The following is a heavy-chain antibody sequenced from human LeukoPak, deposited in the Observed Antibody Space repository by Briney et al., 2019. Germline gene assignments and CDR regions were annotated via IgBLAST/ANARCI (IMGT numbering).Heavy chain of an antibody. CDR1: GFTFSSYS. CDR2: ISSGSSYI. V-gene: IGHV3-21*01. Sequence: PGGSLRLSCAASGFTFSSYSMNWVRQAPGKGLEWVSSISSGSSYIYYADSVKGRFTISRDNAKNSLYLQMNSLRAEDTAVYYCARAETYYGSGSQYYFDYWGQGTLVTVSS. CDR3: ARAETYYGSGSQYYFDY. D-gene: IGHD3-10*01. J-gene: IGHJ4*02.